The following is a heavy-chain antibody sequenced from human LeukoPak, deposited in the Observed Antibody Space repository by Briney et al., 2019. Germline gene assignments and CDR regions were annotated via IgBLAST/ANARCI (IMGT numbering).Heavy chain of an antibody. CDR2: INHSGST. Sequence: SETLSLTCAVYGGSFSGYYWRWLRQPPGKGLEWIGEINHSGSTNYNPSLKSRVTISVDTSKNQFSLKLSSVTAADTAVYYCARDTRNSSGYSSFDYWGQGTLVTVSS. J-gene: IGHJ4*02. CDR3: ARDTRNSSGYSSFDY. CDR1: GGSFSGYY. D-gene: IGHD3-22*01. V-gene: IGHV4-34*01.